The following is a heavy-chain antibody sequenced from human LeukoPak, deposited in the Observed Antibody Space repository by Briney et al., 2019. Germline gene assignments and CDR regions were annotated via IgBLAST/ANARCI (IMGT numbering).Heavy chain of an antibody. CDR1: GGSITNYY. J-gene: IGHJ5*02. D-gene: IGHD3-22*01. V-gene: IGHV4-59*01. CDR2: IYYNGKT. CDR3: ARGTMMVGP. Sequence: SETLSLTCTGYGGSITNYYWRWMRQGPGQGLEWIGYIYYNGKTTYNASPESRATISVHTSKNQCSLKLRSVTAADAAVYYCARGTMMVGPWGQGTQVTVSS.